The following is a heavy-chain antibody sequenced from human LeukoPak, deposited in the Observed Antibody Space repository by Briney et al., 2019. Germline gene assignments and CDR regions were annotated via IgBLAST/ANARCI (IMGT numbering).Heavy chain of an antibody. J-gene: IGHJ3*02. D-gene: IGHD3-16*01. Sequence: PGGSLRLSCAASGFTVSSNYMSWVRQAPGKELEWVSVIYSGGSTYYADSVKGRFTISRDNSKNTLYLQMNSLRAEDTAVYYCAREGALGAFDIWGQGTMVTVSS. CDR3: AREGALGAFDI. CDR1: GFTVSSNY. CDR2: IYSGGST. V-gene: IGHV3-66*02.